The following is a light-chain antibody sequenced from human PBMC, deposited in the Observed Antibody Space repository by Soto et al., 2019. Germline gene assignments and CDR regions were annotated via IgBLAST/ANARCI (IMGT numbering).Light chain of an antibody. CDR1: SSDVGGYNH. CDR2: DVG. J-gene: IGLJ1*01. V-gene: IGLV2-14*01. CDR3: SSYTSINTYV. Sequence: QSALTQPASVSASPGQSIAISCTGTSSDVGGYNHVSWYQQHPGKAPKLMIYDVGNRPSGVSNRFSGSKSGNTASLTISGLQAEDEADYYCSSYTSINTYVFGTGTQLTVL.